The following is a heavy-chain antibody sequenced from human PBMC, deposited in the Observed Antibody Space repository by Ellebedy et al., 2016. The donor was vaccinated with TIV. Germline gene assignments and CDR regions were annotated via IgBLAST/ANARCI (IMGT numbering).Heavy chain of an antibody. CDR2: ISGISSYI. D-gene: IGHD2-15*01. CDR1: GFTFSSHS. V-gene: IGHV3-21*01. J-gene: IGHJ3*02. Sequence: GESLKISCAASGFTFSSHSMNWVRQAPGRGLEWVSSISGISSYIYYADSVKGRFTISRDNAKNSLYLQLNSLRVEDTAVYYCARCVVAHAAFDIWGQGTLVTVSS. CDR3: ARCVVAHAAFDI.